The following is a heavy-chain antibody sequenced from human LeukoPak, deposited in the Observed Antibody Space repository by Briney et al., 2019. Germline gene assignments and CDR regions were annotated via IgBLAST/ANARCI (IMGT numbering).Heavy chain of an antibody. V-gene: IGHV3-9*01. CDR1: GFTFDDYA. CDR2: ISYSSETI. D-gene: IGHD5-24*01. J-gene: IGHJ3*01. CDR3: AKDRGGGSQLGDAYDV. Sequence: EPGGSLRLSCAASGFTFDDYAMHWVRQAPGKGLEWVSGISYSSETIGYVDSVKGRFTISRDNVRKSLYLQMNSLRIEDTALYYCAKDRGGGSQLGDAYDVWGQGTMVSVSS.